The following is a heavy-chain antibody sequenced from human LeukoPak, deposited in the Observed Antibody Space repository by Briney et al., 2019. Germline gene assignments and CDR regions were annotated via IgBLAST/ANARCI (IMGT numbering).Heavy chain of an antibody. V-gene: IGHV1-18*01. CDR1: GYTFTSYT. D-gene: IGHD4-17*01. Sequence: ASVKVSCKASGYTFTSYTISWVRQALGQGLEWMGWISPSNGNTNYAQKFHGRVTMTTDTSTNTAYMELRSLRSDDTAVYYCARNYSDLLVYWGQGTLVTVSS. J-gene: IGHJ4*02. CDR2: ISPSNGNT. CDR3: ARNYSDLLVY.